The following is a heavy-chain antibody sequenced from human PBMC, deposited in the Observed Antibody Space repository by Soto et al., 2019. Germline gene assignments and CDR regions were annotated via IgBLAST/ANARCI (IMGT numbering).Heavy chain of an antibody. Sequence: PVGSLSLSCSASGFAVSSNYMIWVRKAPGKGLEWVSVIYIGGSTYYADSVKGRFTISRDNSKNTLYLQMNSLRAEDTAVYYCASTITMVRGVSGMDVWGQGTTVTVSS. CDR2: IYIGGST. J-gene: IGHJ6*02. V-gene: IGHV3-53*01. CDR3: ASTITMVRGVSGMDV. D-gene: IGHD3-10*01. CDR1: GFAVSSNY.